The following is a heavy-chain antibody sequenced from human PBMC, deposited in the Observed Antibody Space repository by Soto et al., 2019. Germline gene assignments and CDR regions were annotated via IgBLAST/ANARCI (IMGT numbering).Heavy chain of an antibody. D-gene: IGHD2-15*01. Sequence: SETLSLTCTVSGGSISSYYWSWIRQPPGKGLEWIGYIYYSGSTNYNPSLKSRVTISVDTSKNQFSLKLSSVTAADTAVYYCARRVVVVVAATHYYYYYMDVWGKGTTVTVS. J-gene: IGHJ6*03. CDR1: GGSISSYY. CDR2: IYYSGST. CDR3: ARRVVVVVAATHYYYYYMDV. V-gene: IGHV4-59*08.